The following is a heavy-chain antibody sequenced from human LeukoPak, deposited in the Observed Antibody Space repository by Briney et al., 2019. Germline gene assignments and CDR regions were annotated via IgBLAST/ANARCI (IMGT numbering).Heavy chain of an antibody. V-gene: IGHV4-38-2*02. D-gene: IGHD6-19*01. CDR2: VYHRGST. CDR3: ARGGAVAGGDFDY. J-gene: IGHJ4*02. Sequence: SETLSLTCTVSGYSISSGYYWGWIRPPPGKGLEWIGTVYHRGSTYYNPSLKSRVTISVDTSKNQFSLKVSSVTAADTAVYYCARGGAVAGGDFDYWGQGTLVTVSS. CDR1: GYSISSGYY.